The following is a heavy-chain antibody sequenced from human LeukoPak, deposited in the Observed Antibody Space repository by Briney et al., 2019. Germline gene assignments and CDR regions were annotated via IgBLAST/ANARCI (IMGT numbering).Heavy chain of an antibody. Sequence: GGSLRLSCAASGFTFSSYAMSWVRQAPGKGLEWVSAISGSGGSTYYADSVKGRFTISRDNSKNTLYLQMNSLRAEDTAVYYCAKKGGYYYDSSGYYDYWGQGTLVTVSS. CDR3: AKKGGYYYDSSGYYDY. D-gene: IGHD3-22*01. CDR1: GFTFSSYA. V-gene: IGHV3-23*01. J-gene: IGHJ4*02. CDR2: ISGSGGST.